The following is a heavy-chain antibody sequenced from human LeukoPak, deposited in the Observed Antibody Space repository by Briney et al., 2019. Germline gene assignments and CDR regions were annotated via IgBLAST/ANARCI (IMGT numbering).Heavy chain of an antibody. CDR2: SNPSGGST. V-gene: IGHV1-46*01. CDR3: ARGPHYYDSSGYETGDFQH. J-gene: IGHJ1*01. D-gene: IGHD3-22*01. Sequence: GASVKVSCNASGYTFTSYAMNWVRQAPGQGLEWMGISNPSGGSTSYAQKFQGRVTMTRDTSTSTVYMELSSLRSKDTAVYYCARGPHYYDSSGYETGDFQHWGQGTLVTVSS. CDR1: GYTFTSYA.